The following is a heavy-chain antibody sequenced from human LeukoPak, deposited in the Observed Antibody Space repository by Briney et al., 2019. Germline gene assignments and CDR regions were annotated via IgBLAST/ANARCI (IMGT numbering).Heavy chain of an antibody. CDR3: ARDRGDTAMAHPFDY. J-gene: IGHJ4*02. V-gene: IGHV4-59*01. CDR1: GVSISGYY. Sequence: SETLSLTCAVSGVSISGYYWSWVRQPPGKGLEWIAYTSYTGSTDYNPSLKSRVTISVDTSKNQFSLKVNSVIAADTAVYYCARDRGDTAMAHPFDYWGQGTLVTVSS. D-gene: IGHD5-18*01. CDR2: TSYTGST.